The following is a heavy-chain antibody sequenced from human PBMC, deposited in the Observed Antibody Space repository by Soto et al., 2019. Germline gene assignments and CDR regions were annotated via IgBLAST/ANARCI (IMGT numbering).Heavy chain of an antibody. CDR2: ISYDGSNK. CDR3: AKSIPLWCPSRPTRCGMDV. D-gene: IGHD5-18*01. CDR1: GFTFSSYG. Sequence: GGSLRLSCAASGFTFSSYGLHWVRQAPGKGLEWVEVISYDGSNKYYADSVKGRFTISRDNSKNTLYLQMNSLRAEDTAVYYCAKSIPLWCPSRPTRCGMDVWGQGTTVTVSS. V-gene: IGHV3-30*18. J-gene: IGHJ6*02.